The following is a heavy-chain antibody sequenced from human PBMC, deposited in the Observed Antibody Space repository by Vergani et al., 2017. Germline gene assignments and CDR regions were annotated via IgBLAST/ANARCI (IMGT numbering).Heavy chain of an antibody. V-gene: IGHV1-46*03. J-gene: IGHJ5*02. CDR3: ARTYCSSTSCYGDEDWFDP. CDR2: INPSGGST. CDR1: GYTFTSYY. Sequence: QVQLVQSGAEVKKPGASVKVSCKASGYTFTSYYMHWVRQAPGQGLEWMGIINPSGGSTSYAQKFQGRVTMTRDTSTSTVYMELSSPRSEDTAVYYCARTYCSSTSCYGDEDWFDPWGQGTLVTVSS. D-gene: IGHD2-2*01.